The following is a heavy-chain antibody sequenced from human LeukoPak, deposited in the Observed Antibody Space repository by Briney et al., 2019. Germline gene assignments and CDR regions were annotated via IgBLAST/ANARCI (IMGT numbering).Heavy chain of an antibody. V-gene: IGHV3-7*01. D-gene: IGHD3-16*01. CDR1: GFTFSGFW. CDR2: IKQDGSKK. J-gene: IGHJ4*02. CDR3: AREGWGGFDY. Sequence: GGSLRLSCAASGFTFSGFWISWVRQSPGKGLEWVANIKQDGSKKEYVDSVKGRFTISRDNAKNSLYLQMDSLRADDTAMYYCAREGWGGFDYWGQGTLVTVSS.